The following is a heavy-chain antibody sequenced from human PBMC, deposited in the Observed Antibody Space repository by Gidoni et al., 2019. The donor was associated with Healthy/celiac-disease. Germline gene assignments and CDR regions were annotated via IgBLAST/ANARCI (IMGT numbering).Heavy chain of an antibody. CDR3: AGGLRVVEIDY. J-gene: IGHJ4*02. CDR2: IYYSGST. Sequence: QVQLQESGPGLVKPSETLSLTCTVPGGSISSYYWSWIRQPPGKGLEWIGYIYYSGSTNYNPSLKSRVTISVDTSKNQFSLKLSSVTAADTAVYYCAGGLRVVEIDYWGQGTLVTVSS. CDR1: GGSISSYY. D-gene: IGHD2-15*01. V-gene: IGHV4-59*01.